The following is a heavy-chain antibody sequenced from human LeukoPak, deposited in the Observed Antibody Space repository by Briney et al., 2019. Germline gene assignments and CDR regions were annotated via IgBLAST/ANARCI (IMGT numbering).Heavy chain of an antibody. CDR3: AKTTFGYSSGRSPGWPVDY. V-gene: IGHV3-23*01. J-gene: IGHJ4*02. Sequence: PWGSLRLSCAASGFTFNSHAMYWVRQAPGKGLDLVSGIVGSGGSSYYAESVRGRFTISRDNSKNTVYLQMNSLRDEDTAVYYCAKTTFGYSSGRSPGWPVDYWGQGTVVTVSS. CDR1: GFTFNSHA. D-gene: IGHD6-19*01. CDR2: IVGSGGSS.